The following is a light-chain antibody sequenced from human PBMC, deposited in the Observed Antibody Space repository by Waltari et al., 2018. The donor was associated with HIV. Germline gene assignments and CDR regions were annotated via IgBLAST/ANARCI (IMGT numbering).Light chain of an antibody. CDR2: QVP. J-gene: IGLJ1*01. Sequence: QSALTQPASVSGSPGQSITISCTGTSSDVGSYNLVYWYQHHPGKAPKLMIFQVPKRPSGVSNRFSGSKSGNTASLTISGLQADDEADYYCCSYAGSSAFVFGTGTKVTVL. CDR1: SSDVGSYNL. CDR3: CSYAGSSAFV. V-gene: IGLV2-23*02.